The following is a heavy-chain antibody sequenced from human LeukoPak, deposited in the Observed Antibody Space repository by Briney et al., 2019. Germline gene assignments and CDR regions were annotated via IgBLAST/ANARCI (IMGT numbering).Heavy chain of an antibody. V-gene: IGHV1-2*02. J-gene: IGHJ2*01. Sequence: ASVKVSCKASGYTFTGYYMHWVRQAPGPGLGWMGWINPNSGGTNYAQKFQGRVTMTRDTSITTAYMELSRLSSDDTAVYYCARHPGKVTNDWYFDLWGRGTLVTVSS. CDR3: ARHPGKVTNDWYFDL. D-gene: IGHD4-23*01. CDR1: GYTFTGYY. CDR2: INPNSGGT.